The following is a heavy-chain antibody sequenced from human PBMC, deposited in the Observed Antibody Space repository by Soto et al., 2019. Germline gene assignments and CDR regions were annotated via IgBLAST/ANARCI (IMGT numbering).Heavy chain of an antibody. CDR2: IIPIFGTP. CDR3: ASEDRSEWNSDPFDS. V-gene: IGHV1-69*12. D-gene: IGHD1-1*01. CDR1: GGTFNSYA. Sequence: QVQLVQSGAEVKKPGSSVKVSCKASGGTFNSYAINWVRQAPGQGLEWMGGIIPIFGTPNYAQKFQGRVTXXADESTSTPDMELSSLSAEDTAIYYGASEDRSEWNSDPFDSWGQGTLVTVSS. J-gene: IGHJ4*02.